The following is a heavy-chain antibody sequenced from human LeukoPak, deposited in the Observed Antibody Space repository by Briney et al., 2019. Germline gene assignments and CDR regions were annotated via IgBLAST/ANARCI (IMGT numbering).Heavy chain of an antibody. CDR2: INPNSGGT. V-gene: IGHV1-2*02. J-gene: IGHJ3*02. CDR1: GCTFTGYY. Sequence: ASVKVSCKASGCTFTGYYMHWVRQAPGQGLEWMGWINPNSGGTNYAQKFQGRVTMTRDTSISTAYMELSRLRSDDTAVYYCARPSSRCSSTSCYAFDIWGQGTMVTVSS. D-gene: IGHD2-2*01. CDR3: ARPSSRCSSTSCYAFDI.